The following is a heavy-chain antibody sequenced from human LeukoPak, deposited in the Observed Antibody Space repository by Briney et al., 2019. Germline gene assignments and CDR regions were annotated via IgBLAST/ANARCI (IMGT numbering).Heavy chain of an antibody. J-gene: IGHJ4*02. CDR2: ISYDRSET. CDR3: AREGGYYFDH. V-gene: IGHV3-30*03. Sequence: PGGSLRLSCAASGFTFGSYGMHWVRQAPGKGLEWVAFISYDRSETYYADSVKGRFSISRDNPKNTVYLQMNSLRTEDRAVYYCAREGGYYFDHWGQGTLVTVSS. D-gene: IGHD6-25*01. CDR1: GFTFGSYG.